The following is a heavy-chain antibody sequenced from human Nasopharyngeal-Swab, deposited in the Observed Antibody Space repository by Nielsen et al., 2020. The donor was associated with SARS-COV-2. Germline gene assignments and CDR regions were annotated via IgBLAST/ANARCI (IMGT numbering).Heavy chain of an antibody. D-gene: IGHD2-2*01. CDR1: GFTFSSYA. V-gene: IGHV3-23*01. CDR3: AKSSRIVVVPAAKWFDP. J-gene: IGHJ5*02. Sequence: GGSLRLSCAASGFTFSSYAMSWVRQAPGKGLEWVSAISGSGGSTYYADSVKGRFTISRDNSKNTLYLQMNSLRAEDMAVYYCAKSSRIVVVPAAKWFDPWGQGTLVTVSS. CDR2: ISGSGGST.